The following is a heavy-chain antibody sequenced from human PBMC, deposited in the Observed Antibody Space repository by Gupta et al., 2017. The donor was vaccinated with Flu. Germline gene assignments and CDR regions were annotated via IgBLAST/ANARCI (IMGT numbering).Heavy chain of an antibody. CDR2: ITWNSDRV. V-gene: IGHV3-9*01. Sequence: EVQLVESGGGLVQPGRSLRLSCAASGFTFDDHAMHWVRQPPGKGLEWVSGITWNSDRVHYADSGKGRFTISRDNAKNSLSLQMNSLSPEDTAFYYCARGVGSSSLFIYFDYWGQGNMVTVSS. CDR1: GFTFDDHA. J-gene: IGHJ4*02. D-gene: IGHD6-6*01. CDR3: ARGVGSSSLFIYFDY.